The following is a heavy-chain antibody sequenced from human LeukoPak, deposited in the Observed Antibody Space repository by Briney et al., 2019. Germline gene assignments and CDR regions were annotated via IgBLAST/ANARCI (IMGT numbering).Heavy chain of an antibody. CDR3: ARDRRDYDFWSAYYTGPGDY. V-gene: IGHV3-21*01. D-gene: IGHD3-3*01. J-gene: IGHJ4*02. CDR1: GFTFSSYS. CDR2: ISSSSSYI. Sequence: GGSLRLSCAASGFTFSSYSMNWVRQAPGKGLEWVSSISSSSSYIYYADSVKGRFTISRDNAKNSLYLQMNSLRAEDTAVYYCARDRRDYDFWSAYYTGPGDYWGQGTLVTVSS.